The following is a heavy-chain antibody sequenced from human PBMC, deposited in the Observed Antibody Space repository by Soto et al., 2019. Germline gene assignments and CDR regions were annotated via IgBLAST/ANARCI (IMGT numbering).Heavy chain of an antibody. CDR1: GYTFTSYY. CDR3: ARDLSGIAVAGTAFDI. V-gene: IGHV1-46*01. Sequence: QVQLVQSGAEVKKPGASVKVSCKASGYTFTSYYMHWVRQAPGQGLEWMGIINPSGGSTSYAKKFQGRSTMDRDTSTSTVYMELSSLRSEDTAVYYCARDLSGIAVAGTAFDIWGQGTMVTVSS. J-gene: IGHJ3*02. CDR2: INPSGGST. D-gene: IGHD6-19*01.